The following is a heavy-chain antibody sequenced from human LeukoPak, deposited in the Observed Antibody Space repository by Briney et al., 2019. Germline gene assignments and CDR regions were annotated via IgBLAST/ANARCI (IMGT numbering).Heavy chain of an antibody. V-gene: IGHV3-7*01. CDR3: ARDSFETDIDY. J-gene: IGHJ4*02. D-gene: IGHD1-14*01. CDR1: GFTFSSYW. Sequence: PGGSLRLSCAVSGFTFSSYWMSWFRQAPGKGLEWVGDIKEDGSEKYYVDSVKGRFTISRDNAKNSLYLQMNSLRAVDTAVYYCARDSFETDIDYWGQGTLVTVSS. CDR2: IKEDGSEK.